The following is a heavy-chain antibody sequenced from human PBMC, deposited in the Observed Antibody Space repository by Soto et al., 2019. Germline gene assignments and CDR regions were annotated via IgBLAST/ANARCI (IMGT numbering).Heavy chain of an antibody. CDR1: GYTFTSYA. J-gene: IGHJ3*01. V-gene: IGHV1-3*01. CDR2: INAGNGNT. CDR3: ARGPRDHFYYDSSDYARSYGAFDL. Sequence: GASVKVSYKASGYTFTSYAIHWVRQAPGQRLEWMGWINAGNGNTKYSQKFQGRVTITRDTSASTAYMELSSLRSEDTAVYYCARGPRDHFYYDSSDYARSYGAFDLWGQGTMVTVS. D-gene: IGHD3-22*01.